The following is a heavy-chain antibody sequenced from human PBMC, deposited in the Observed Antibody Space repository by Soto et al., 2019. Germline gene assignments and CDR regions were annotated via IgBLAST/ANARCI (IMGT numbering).Heavy chain of an antibody. CDR1: GFTFSSYG. V-gene: IGHV3-30*18. Sequence: GGSLRLSCAASGFTFSSYGMHWVRQAPGKGLEWVAVISYDGSNKYYADSVKGRFTISRDNSKNTLYLQMNSLRAEDTAVYYCAKDKANIAVAGRRDYYYYGMDVWGQGTTVTVSS. CDR3: AKDKANIAVAGRRDYYYYGMDV. D-gene: IGHD6-19*01. J-gene: IGHJ6*02. CDR2: ISYDGSNK.